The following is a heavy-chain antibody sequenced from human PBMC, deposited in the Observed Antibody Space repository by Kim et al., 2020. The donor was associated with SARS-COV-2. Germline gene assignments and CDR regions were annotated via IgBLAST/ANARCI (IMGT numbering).Heavy chain of an antibody. V-gene: IGHV3-23*01. CDR3: AKDINRGIADSFRSSQGAIYYYYGMAV. J-gene: IGHJ6*02. Sequence: GGSLRPSCAASGFTFSSYAMSWVRQAPGKGLEWVSAISGSGGSTYYADSVKGRFTISRDNSKNTLYLQMNSLRAEDTAVYYCAKDINRGIADSFRSSQGAIYYYYGMAVWGQGTTVTVSS. CDR2: ISGSGGST. CDR1: GFTFSSYA. D-gene: IGHD6-13*01.